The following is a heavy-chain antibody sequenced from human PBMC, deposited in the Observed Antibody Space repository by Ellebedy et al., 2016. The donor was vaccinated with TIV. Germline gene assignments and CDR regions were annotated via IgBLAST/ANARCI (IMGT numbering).Heavy chain of an antibody. CDR1: GYTFTSYG. D-gene: IGHD2-2*01. Sequence: AASVTVSCKTSGYTFTSYGISWVRQAPGQGLEWMGWISAYNGNTNYAQMLQGRVTMTTDTFTSTAYMELRSLRSDDTGVYYCARYCNSTTCSNWFDPWGQGTLVTVSS. V-gene: IGHV1-18*04. CDR2: ISAYNGNT. J-gene: IGHJ5*02. CDR3: ARYCNSTTCSNWFDP.